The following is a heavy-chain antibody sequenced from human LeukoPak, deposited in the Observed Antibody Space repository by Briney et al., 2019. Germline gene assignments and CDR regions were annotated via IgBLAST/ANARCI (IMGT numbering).Heavy chain of an antibody. V-gene: IGHV4-38-2*01. CDR1: GYSLSSGYY. J-gene: IGHJ4*02. CDR2: IYHSGST. CDR3: ARHKEFAFDY. Sequence: KPSETPSLTCAVSGYSLSSGYYWGWIRQPPGKGLEWIGSIYHSGSTYYNPSLKSRVTISVDTSKNQFSPKLSSVTAADTAVYYCARHKEFAFDYWGQGTLVTVSS.